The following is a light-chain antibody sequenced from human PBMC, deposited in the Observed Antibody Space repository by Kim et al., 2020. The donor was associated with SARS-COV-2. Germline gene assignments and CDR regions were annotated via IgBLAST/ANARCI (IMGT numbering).Light chain of an antibody. J-gene: IGKJ2*01. CDR2: KAS. Sequence: SILSASVGDRVTITWRASQSISSWLAWYQQKPGKAPEVLIYKASSLKRGVPSRFSGSGSGTEFTLTISSLQPDDFATYYCQQYNGCFGQGTKLEI. V-gene: IGKV1-5*03. CDR3: QQYNGC. CDR1: QSISSW.